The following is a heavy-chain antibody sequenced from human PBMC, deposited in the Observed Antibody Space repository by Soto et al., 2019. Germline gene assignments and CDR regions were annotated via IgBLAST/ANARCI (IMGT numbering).Heavy chain of an antibody. J-gene: IGHJ5*02. CDR1: GYTFTGYY. Sequence: ASVKVSCKASGYTFTGYYMHWVRQAPGQGLEWMGWINPNSGGTNYAQKFQGWVTMTRDTSISTAYMELSRLRSDDTAVYYCARDWRDTAMVGQWSRGWFDPWGQGTLVPVSS. D-gene: IGHD5-18*01. CDR2: INPNSGGT. CDR3: ARDWRDTAMVGQWSRGWFDP. V-gene: IGHV1-2*04.